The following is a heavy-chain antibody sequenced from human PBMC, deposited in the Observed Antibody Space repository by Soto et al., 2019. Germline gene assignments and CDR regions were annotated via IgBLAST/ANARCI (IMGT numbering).Heavy chain of an antibody. CDR1: GGSFTSNNR. CDR2: IYRTGST. Sequence: SETLSLTCTVSGGSFTSNNRWTWVRQPPGQGLEWIGEIYRTGSTNYNPSLKSRVTISLDKSENQFSLKVTSLTAADTAVYYCASRDPGTSVDYWGQGTLVTVSS. V-gene: IGHV4-4*02. D-gene: IGHD1-7*01. J-gene: IGHJ4*02. CDR3: ASRDPGTSVDY.